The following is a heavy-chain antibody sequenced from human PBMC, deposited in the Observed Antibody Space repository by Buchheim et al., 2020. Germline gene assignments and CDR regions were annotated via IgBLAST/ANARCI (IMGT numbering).Heavy chain of an antibody. V-gene: IGHV4-39*07. CDR1: GGSISSSSYY. Sequence: QLQLQESGPGLVKPSETLSLTCTVSGGSISSSSYYWGWIRQPPGKGLEWIGSIYYSGSTYYNPSLKSRVTISVDTSKNQFSLKLSSVTAADTAVYYCAIVGTTSEYYYDSSGYYSDSESWYYFDYWGQGTL. CDR3: AIVGTTSEYYYDSSGYYSDSESWYYFDY. D-gene: IGHD3-22*01. CDR2: IYYSGST. J-gene: IGHJ4*02.